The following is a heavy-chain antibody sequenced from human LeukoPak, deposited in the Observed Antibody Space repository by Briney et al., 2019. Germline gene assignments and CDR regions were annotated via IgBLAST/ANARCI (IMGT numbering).Heavy chain of an antibody. D-gene: IGHD1-7*01. Sequence: SVKVSCKASGGTFSSYAISWVRQAPGQGLEWMGGIIPIFGTANYAQKFQGRVTITADESTSTDYMELSSLRSEDTAVYYCACNWNYRIELAPYRPPKSWGQGTLVTVSS. CDR2: IIPIFGTA. V-gene: IGHV1-69*13. J-gene: IGHJ4*02. CDR3: ACNWNYRIELAPYRPPKS. CDR1: GGTFSSYA.